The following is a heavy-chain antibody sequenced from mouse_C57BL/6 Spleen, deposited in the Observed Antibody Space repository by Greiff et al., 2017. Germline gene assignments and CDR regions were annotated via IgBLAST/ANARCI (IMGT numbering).Heavy chain of an antibody. CDR3: AKKDAMDY. J-gene: IGHJ4*01. CDR2: IWSGGST. CDR1: GFSLTSYC. V-gene: IGHV2-5*01. Sequence: VQLQQSGPGLVQPSPSLSITCTVSGFSLTSYCVHWVRQSPGQGLEWLGVIWSGGSTDYYAAFMSRLRITKDNSKSQVYIKMISLQADDTAIYDCAKKDAMDYWGQGTSVTVSS.